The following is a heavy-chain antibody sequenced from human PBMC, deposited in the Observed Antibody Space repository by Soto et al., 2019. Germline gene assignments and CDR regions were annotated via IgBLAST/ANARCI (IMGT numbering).Heavy chain of an antibody. CDR3: ARFGTYYDSSGFAY. J-gene: IGHJ4*02. D-gene: IGHD3-22*01. CDR2: IDSDGTST. V-gene: IGHV3-74*01. CDR1: GFTLSHNW. Sequence: GGPLRLSCAASGFTLSHNWMHWVRQGPGKGLEWVSRIDSDGTSTTYADSVKGRFTISRDNAKNTLYLQMNSLRAEDTAVYYCARFGTYYDSSGFAYWGQGTLVTVSS.